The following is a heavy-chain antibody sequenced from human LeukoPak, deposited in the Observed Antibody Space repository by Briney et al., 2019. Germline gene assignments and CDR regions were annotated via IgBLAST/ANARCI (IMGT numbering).Heavy chain of an antibody. CDR1: GYTFTSYG. J-gene: IGHJ4*02. Sequence: AASVKVSCKASGYTFTSYGISWVRQAPGQGLEWMGWISAYNGNTNYAQKLQGRVTMTTDTPTSTAYMELRSLRSDDTAVYYCARHHYDFWSGYLEVDYWGQGTLVTVSS. D-gene: IGHD3-3*01. CDR2: ISAYNGNT. CDR3: ARHHYDFWSGYLEVDY. V-gene: IGHV1-18*01.